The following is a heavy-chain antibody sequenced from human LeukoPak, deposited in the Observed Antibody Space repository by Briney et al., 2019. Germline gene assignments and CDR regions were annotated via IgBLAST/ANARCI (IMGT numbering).Heavy chain of an antibody. CDR1: GLLFSNYW. J-gene: IGHJ4*02. CDR2: INSDGSIV. Sequence: PGGSLTLFCAASGLLFSNYWMHWVRQAPGKGLVCVSRINSDGSIVNYADSVKGRFTISRDNAKNTLYLRMNSLRVDDTAVYYSARLVSGSYPFDYWGQGTLVTVSS. D-gene: IGHD1-26*01. V-gene: IGHV3-74*01. CDR3: ARLVSGSYPFDY.